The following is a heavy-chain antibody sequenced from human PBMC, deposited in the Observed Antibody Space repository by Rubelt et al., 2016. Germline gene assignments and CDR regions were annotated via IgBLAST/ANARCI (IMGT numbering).Heavy chain of an antibody. CDR2: IRYDGSNK. V-gene: IGHV3-30*02. CDR3: AKSRGYSGFYGMDV. D-gene: IGHD5-12*01. J-gene: IGHJ6*02. Sequence: HVGVAFIRYDGSNKYYADSVKDRFTISRDNSKLYLQMNSLSTEDTAVYYCAKSRGYSGFYGMDVWGQGTTVTVSS.